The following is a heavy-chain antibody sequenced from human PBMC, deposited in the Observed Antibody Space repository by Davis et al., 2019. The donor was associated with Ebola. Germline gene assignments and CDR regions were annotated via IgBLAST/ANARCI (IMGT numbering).Heavy chain of an antibody. V-gene: IGHV3-30*03. Sequence: GESLKISCVASGFTFRKYAMHWVRQAPGKGLEWVAVASHSESKTFYADSVKGRFTISRDNSKNTLYLQMNSLTADDTALYYCARVGFHAVLDYWGQGTPVTVSS. CDR2: ASHSESKT. CDR3: ARVGFHAVLDY. D-gene: IGHD2-15*01. CDR1: GFTFRKYA. J-gene: IGHJ4*02.